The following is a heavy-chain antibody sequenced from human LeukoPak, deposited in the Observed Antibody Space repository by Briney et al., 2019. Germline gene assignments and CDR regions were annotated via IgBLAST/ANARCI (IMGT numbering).Heavy chain of an antibody. V-gene: IGHV3-23*01. CDR3: RVTVDY. CDR2: FSGSGGST. J-gene: IGHJ4*02. CDR1: GFTFSSYA. D-gene: IGHD2-21*02. Sequence: GGSLRLSCAASGFTFSSYAMSWVRQAPGKGLECISGFSGSGGSTYYADSVKGRFTISRDNSKNTLNLQMSGLRTEDTAVYSCRVTVDYYGQGTLVTVSS.